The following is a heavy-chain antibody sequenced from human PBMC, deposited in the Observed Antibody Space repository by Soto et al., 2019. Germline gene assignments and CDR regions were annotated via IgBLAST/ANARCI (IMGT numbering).Heavy chain of an antibody. J-gene: IGHJ5*02. D-gene: IGHD2-15*01. CDR2: MYYGGRT. CDR3: ARGTPSPLIVRSSRGPWFDP. V-gene: IGHV4-59*08. CDR1: GGSISSYY. Sequence: TLSLTCTVSGGSISSYYWSWIRQPPGKGLEWIGYMYYGGRTNYNPSLKSRVTISVDTSKMQVSLKLSSVTAADTAVYFCARGTPSPLIVRSSRGPWFDPWGQGTLVTVSA.